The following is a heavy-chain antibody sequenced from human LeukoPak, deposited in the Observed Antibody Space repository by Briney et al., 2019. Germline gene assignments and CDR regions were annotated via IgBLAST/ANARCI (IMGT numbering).Heavy chain of an antibody. CDR1: GGSISTYY. J-gene: IGHJ5*02. CDR3: ARDKAHSYGRYFDP. CDR2: ISYGNA. D-gene: IGHD5-18*01. V-gene: IGHV4-59*01. Sequence: SETLSLTCSVAGGSISTYYWNWIRQTPGKGLEWIGHISYGNADYNPSLKSRVTISVDTSKNQFSLKLTSVTAADTAVYYCARDKAHSYGRYFDPWGQGALVIVSS.